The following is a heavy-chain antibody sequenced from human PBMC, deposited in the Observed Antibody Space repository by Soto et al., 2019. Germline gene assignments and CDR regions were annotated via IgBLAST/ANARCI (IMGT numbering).Heavy chain of an antibody. CDR3: ARLGGYCSSARCYGYYGMDV. J-gene: IGHJ6*02. CDR2: IYDSGST. Sequence: PSETLSLTCTVSGGSISSYYWSWIRQPPGKGLEWIGYIYDSGSTYYNTSLKSRVTISVDTSKNQFSLKVSSVTVADTAVYYCARLGGYCSSARCYGYYGMDVWGQGTTVTVSS. CDR1: GGSISSYY. V-gene: IGHV4-59*08. D-gene: IGHD2-2*01.